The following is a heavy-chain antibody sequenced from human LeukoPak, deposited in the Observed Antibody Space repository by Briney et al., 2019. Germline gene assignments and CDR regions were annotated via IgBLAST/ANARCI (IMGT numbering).Heavy chain of an antibody. CDR1: GGFLSGYY. J-gene: IGHJ1*01. D-gene: IGHD3-22*01. Sequence: SETLSLTCAVYGGFLSGYYWSSFRPPPGKGLEWIGEINHSGSTNYNPSLKSRVTISVDTSKNQFSLKLSSVTAADTAVYHCAYSSGYQQHWGQGTLVTVSS. CDR3: AYSSGYQQH. V-gene: IGHV4-34*01. CDR2: INHSGST.